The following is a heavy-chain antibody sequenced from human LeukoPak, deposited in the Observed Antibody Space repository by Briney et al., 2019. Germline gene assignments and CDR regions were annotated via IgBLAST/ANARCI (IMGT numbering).Heavy chain of an antibody. CDR3: AKDSSAYQFDP. CDR2: ISYDGSNK. Sequence: GGSLRLSCAASGFAFDTYTMHWVRQAPGKGLEWVTLISYDGSNKYYADSVKGRFTISRDNSKNTLYLQMNSLRAEDTAVYYCAKDSSAYQFDPWGQGTLVTVSS. CDR1: GFAFDTYT. D-gene: IGHD2-2*01. J-gene: IGHJ5*02. V-gene: IGHV3-30-3*01.